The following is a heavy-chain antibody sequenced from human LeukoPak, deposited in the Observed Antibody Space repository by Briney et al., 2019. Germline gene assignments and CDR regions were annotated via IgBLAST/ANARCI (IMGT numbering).Heavy chain of an antibody. Sequence: ASVKVSCRASGGTFSSYAISWVRQAPGQGLEWMGWISAYNGNTNYAQKLQGRVTMTTDTSTSTAYMELRSLRSDDTAVYYCARVITGTSYYYYYYMDVWGKGTTVTVSS. J-gene: IGHJ6*03. V-gene: IGHV1-18*01. D-gene: IGHD1-7*01. CDR1: GGTFSSYA. CDR2: ISAYNGNT. CDR3: ARVITGTSYYYYYYMDV.